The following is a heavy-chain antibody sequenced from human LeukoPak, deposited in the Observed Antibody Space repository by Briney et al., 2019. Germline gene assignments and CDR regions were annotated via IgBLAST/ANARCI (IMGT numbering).Heavy chain of an antibody. Sequence: GGSLRLSCAACRFTFSSYSMNWVRQAPGKGLEWVSSISSSSSYIYYADSVKGRFTISRDNAKNSLYLQMNSLRAEDTAVYYCARGVALSSGRSYFDYWGQGTLVTVSS. CDR2: ISSSSSYI. J-gene: IGHJ4*02. CDR3: ARGVALSSGRSYFDY. D-gene: IGHD6-19*01. CDR1: RFTFSSYS. V-gene: IGHV3-21*01.